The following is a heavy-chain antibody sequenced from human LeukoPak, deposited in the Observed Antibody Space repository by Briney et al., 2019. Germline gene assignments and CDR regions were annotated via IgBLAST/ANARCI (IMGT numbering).Heavy chain of an antibody. CDR2: INPNSGGT. CDR3: ARVKKRYSSSWRNDAFDV. D-gene: IGHD6-13*01. J-gene: IGHJ3*01. CDR1: GYTFTGYY. V-gene: IGHV1-2*02. Sequence: ASVKVSCKASGYTFTGYYMHWVRQAPGQGLEWMGWINPNSGGTNYAQKFQGRVTMTRDTSISTAYMELSRLRSDDTAVYYCARVKKRYSSSWRNDAFDVWGQGTMVTVSS.